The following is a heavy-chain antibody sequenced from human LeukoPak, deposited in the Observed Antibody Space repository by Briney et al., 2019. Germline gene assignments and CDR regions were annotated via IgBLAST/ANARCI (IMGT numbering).Heavy chain of an antibody. V-gene: IGHV4-59*08. Sequence: ETLTLTCTVSGGSISSHYWSWIRQPPGKGLEWIGYIYYTGSTNYNPSLESRVTMSVDTSKKQFSLKLRSVTAADTAVYYCARLAHRGPAVADFDYWGQGTLVTVSS. D-gene: IGHD6-19*01. CDR3: ARLAHRGPAVADFDY. CDR2: IYYTGST. J-gene: IGHJ4*02. CDR1: GGSISSHY.